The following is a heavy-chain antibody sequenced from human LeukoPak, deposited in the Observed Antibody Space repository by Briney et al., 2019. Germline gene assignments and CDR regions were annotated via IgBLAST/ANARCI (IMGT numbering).Heavy chain of an antibody. CDR1: GFTFSSYA. CDR3: AKGLRGTYDC. V-gene: IGHV3-23*01. CDR2: ITDSGDGT. Sequence: PGGSLRLSCAASGFTFSSYAMTWVRQAPGKGLEWVSSITDSGDGTYFADSVRGRFSISRDNSRNTLYLQLNSLRAEDTAVYYCAKGLRGTYDCWGQGTLVTVSS. D-gene: IGHD3-3*01. J-gene: IGHJ4*02.